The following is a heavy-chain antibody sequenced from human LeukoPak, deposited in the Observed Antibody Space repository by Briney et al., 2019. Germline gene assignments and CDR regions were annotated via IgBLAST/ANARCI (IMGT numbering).Heavy chain of an antibody. J-gene: IGHJ4*02. CDR1: GGSISSSNW. Sequence: SGTLSLTCAVSGGSISSSNWWSWVRQPPGKGLEWIGEIYHSGSTNYNPSLMSRVTISVDTSKNHFSLKLSSVTAADTAVYYCARHAGGYYYGSGTYYILDYWGQGTLVTVSS. D-gene: IGHD3-10*01. CDR3: ARHAGGYYYGSGTYYILDY. CDR2: IYHSGST. V-gene: IGHV4-4*02.